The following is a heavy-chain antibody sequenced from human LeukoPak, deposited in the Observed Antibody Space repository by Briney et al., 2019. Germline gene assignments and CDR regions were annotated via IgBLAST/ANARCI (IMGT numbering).Heavy chain of an antibody. D-gene: IGHD3-10*01. J-gene: IGHJ5*02. CDR1: GGTFSSYA. Sequence: SVKVSCKASGGTFSSYAISWVRQAPGQGLEWMGRIIPILGIANYAQKFQGRVTITADKSTSTAYMELSSLRSEDTAVYYCARADLGLLWFGELFGYWFDPWGQGTLVTVSS. CDR2: IIPILGIA. V-gene: IGHV1-69*04. CDR3: ARADLGLLWFGELFGYWFDP.